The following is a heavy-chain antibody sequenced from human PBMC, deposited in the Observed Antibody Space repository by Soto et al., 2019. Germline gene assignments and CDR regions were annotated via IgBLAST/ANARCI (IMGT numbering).Heavy chain of an antibody. CDR1: GGSISSGGYY. CDR2: IYYSGST. V-gene: IGHV4-31*03. CDR3: ARAVVVTGYYSTNWFDP. Sequence: QVQLQESGPGLVKPSQTLSLTCTVSGGSISSGGYYWSWIRQHPGKGLEWIGYIYYSGSTYYNPSLKSRVTISVDTSKNQFSLKLSSVTAADTAVYYCARAVVVTGYYSTNWFDPWGQGTLVTVSS. D-gene: IGHD3-9*01. J-gene: IGHJ5*02.